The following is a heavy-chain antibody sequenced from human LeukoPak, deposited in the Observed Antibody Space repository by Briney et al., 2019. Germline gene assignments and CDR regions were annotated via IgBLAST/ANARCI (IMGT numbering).Heavy chain of an antibody. CDR2: FTSMSRTI. Sequence: GGSLRLSCAASGFTFSSYWMSWVRQAPGKGLEWVSSFTSMSRTIYYADSVKGRFTISRDDAKESLYLQMNSLRVDDTAIYYCARESSGIAATDKIDYWGQGALVTVSS. D-gene: IGHD6-13*01. V-gene: IGHV3-21*01. J-gene: IGHJ4*02. CDR1: GFTFSSYW. CDR3: ARESSGIAATDKIDY.